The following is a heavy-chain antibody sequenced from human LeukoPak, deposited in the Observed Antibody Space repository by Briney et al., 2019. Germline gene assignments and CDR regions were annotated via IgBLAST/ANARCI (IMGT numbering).Heavy chain of an antibody. CDR3: ASLYNYYDSSGYINRYFDL. CDR1: GGSISSGGYY. V-gene: IGHV4-30-2*01. D-gene: IGHD3-22*01. Sequence: SETLSLTCTVSGGSISSGGYYWSWLRQPPGKGLEWIGYIYHSGSTYYNPSLKSRVTISVDRSKNQFSLKLSSVTAADTAVYYCASLYNYYDSSGYINRYFDLWGRGTLVTVSS. J-gene: IGHJ2*01. CDR2: IYHSGST.